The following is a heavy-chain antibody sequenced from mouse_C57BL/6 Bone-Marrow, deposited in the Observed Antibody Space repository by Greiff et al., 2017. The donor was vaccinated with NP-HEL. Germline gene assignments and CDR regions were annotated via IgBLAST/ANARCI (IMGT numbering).Heavy chain of an antibody. V-gene: IGHV1-64*01. CDR2: IHPNSGST. D-gene: IGHD2-2*01. CDR1: GYTFTSYW. CDR3: ARGVIWLRRRDYYAMDY. Sequence: QVHVKQPGAELVKPGASVKLSCTASGYTFTSYWMHWVKQRPGQGLEWIGMIHPNSGSTNYNEKFKSKATLTVDKSSSTAYLQLSSLTSEDSAVYYCARGVIWLRRRDYYAMDYWGQGTSVTVSA. J-gene: IGHJ4*01.